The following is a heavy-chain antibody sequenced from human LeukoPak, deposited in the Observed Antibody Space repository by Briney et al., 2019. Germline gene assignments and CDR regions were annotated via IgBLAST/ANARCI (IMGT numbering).Heavy chain of an antibody. V-gene: IGHV1-18*01. CDR2: ISAYNGNT. D-gene: IGHD3-16*02. CDR3: ARALRLGELSSLGGY. J-gene: IGHJ4*02. Sequence: GASVKVSCKASGYTFTSYGISWVRQAPGQGLEWMGWISAYNGNTNYAQKLQGRVTMTTDTSTSTAYMELRSLRSDDTAVYYCARALRLGELSSLGGYWGQGTLVTVSS. CDR1: GYTFTSYG.